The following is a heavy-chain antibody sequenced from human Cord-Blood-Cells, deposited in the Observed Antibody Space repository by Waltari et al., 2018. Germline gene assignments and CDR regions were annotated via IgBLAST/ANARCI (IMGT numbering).Heavy chain of an antibody. Sequence: QVQLVESGGGVVQPGRSLRLSCAASGFTFSSYGMHWVRQAPGKGLEWVAVIWYDGSNKYYADSVKGRFTISRDNSKNTLYLQMNSLRAEDTAVYYCARARPNDYGDYMLAYYYYGMDVWGQGTTVTVSS. J-gene: IGHJ6*02. D-gene: IGHD4-17*01. CDR3: ARARPNDYGDYMLAYYYYGMDV. V-gene: IGHV3-33*01. CDR2: IWYDGSNK. CDR1: GFTFSSYG.